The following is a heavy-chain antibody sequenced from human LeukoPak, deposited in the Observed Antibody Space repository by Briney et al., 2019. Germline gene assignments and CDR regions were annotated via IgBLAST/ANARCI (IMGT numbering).Heavy chain of an antibody. V-gene: IGHV3-7*03. D-gene: IGHD3-10*01. CDR1: GFTFSSYL. J-gene: IGHJ3*02. CDR3: AKGSRSGSYYFDHDAFDI. CDR2: IKQDGSEK. Sequence: GGSLRLSCAASGFTFSSYLMSWVRQAPGKGLEWVANIKQDGSEKYYVDSVKGRFTISRDNSKNTLYLQMNSLRAEDTAVYYCAKGSRSGSYYFDHDAFDIWGQGTMVTVSS.